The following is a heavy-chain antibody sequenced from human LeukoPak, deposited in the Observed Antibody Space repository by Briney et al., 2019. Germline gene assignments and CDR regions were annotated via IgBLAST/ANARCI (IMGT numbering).Heavy chain of an antibody. CDR2: IIPIFGTA. D-gene: IGHD3-10*01. Sequence: SVKVSCKASGGTFSSYAISWVRQAPGQGLEWMGGIIPIFGTANYAQKFQGRVTITADKSTSTAYMELSSLRSEDTAVYYCARAGPIMVRGVIYSWFDPWGQGTLVTVSS. J-gene: IGHJ5*02. V-gene: IGHV1-69*06. CDR1: GGTFSSYA. CDR3: ARAGPIMVRGVIYSWFDP.